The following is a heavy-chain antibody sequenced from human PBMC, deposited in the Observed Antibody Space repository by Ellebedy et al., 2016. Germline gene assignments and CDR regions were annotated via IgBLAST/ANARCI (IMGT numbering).Heavy chain of an antibody. Sequence: ASVKVSXXASGYTFTGYYMHWVRQAPGQGLEWMGWINPNSGGTNYAQKFQGRVTMTRDTSISTAYMELSRLRSDDTAVYYCARDKMRAGFGELSVGFNPWGQGTLVTVSS. CDR1: GYTFTGYY. V-gene: IGHV1-2*02. J-gene: IGHJ5*02. D-gene: IGHD3-10*01. CDR2: INPNSGGT. CDR3: ARDKMRAGFGELSVGFNP.